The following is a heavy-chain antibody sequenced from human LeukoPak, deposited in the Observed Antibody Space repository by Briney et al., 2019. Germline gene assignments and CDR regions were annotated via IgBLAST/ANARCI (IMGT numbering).Heavy chain of an antibody. J-gene: IGHJ4*02. CDR3: ARGRRYLTPFDY. CDR2: MNPNSGNT. CDR1: GYTFTSYD. Sequence: ASVKVSCKASGYTFTSYDINWVRQATGQGLEWMGWMNPNSGNTGYAQKFQGRVTMTRNTSISTAYMELSSLRSEDTAVYYCARGRRYLTPFDYWGQGTLVTVSS. V-gene: IGHV1-8*01. D-gene: IGHD3-9*01.